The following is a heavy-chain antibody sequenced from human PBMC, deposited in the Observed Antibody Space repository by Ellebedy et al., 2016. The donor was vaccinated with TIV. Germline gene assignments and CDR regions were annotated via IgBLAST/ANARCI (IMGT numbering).Heavy chain of an antibody. J-gene: IGHJ6*02. CDR1: GFSFRSYA. V-gene: IGHV3-23*01. CDR2: FSGSGGST. D-gene: IGHD5-24*01. Sequence: GESLKISCAASGFSFRSYAMSWVRQVPGKGLQWVSVFSGSGGSTYYADSVKGRFTISRDNSKNTLYLQMSSLRAEDTAIYYCANGVTIRGMDVWGQGTTVTVSS. CDR3: ANGVTIRGMDV.